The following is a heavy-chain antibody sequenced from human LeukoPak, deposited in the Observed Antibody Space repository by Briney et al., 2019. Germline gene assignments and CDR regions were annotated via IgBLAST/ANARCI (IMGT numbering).Heavy chain of an antibody. CDR3: ARVESSWYYYFDY. D-gene: IGHD6-13*01. Sequence: SETLSLTCTVSGGSISSYYWSWVRQPPGKGLEWIGYVSYSGSTDYNPSLKSRVTMSVDTSKNQFSLKLSSVTAADTAVYYCARVESSWYYYFDYWGQGTLVTVSS. J-gene: IGHJ4*02. V-gene: IGHV4-59*12. CDR1: GGSISSYY. CDR2: VSYSGST.